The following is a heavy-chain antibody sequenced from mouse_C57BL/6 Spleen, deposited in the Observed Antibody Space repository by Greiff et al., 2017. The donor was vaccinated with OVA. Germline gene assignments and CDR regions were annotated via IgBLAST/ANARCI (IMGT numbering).Heavy chain of an antibody. V-gene: IGHV1-55*01. CDR1: GYNFTSYW. CDR3: ARDYYGSSWFAY. J-gene: IGHJ3*01. CDR2: IYPGSGST. D-gene: IGHD1-1*01. Sequence: QVQLQQPGAELVKPGASVKMSCTASGYNFTSYWITWVKQRPGQGLEWIGDIYPGSGSTNYNEKFKSKATLTVDTSSSTAYMQLSSLTSEDSAVYYCARDYYGSSWFAYWGQGTLVTVSA.